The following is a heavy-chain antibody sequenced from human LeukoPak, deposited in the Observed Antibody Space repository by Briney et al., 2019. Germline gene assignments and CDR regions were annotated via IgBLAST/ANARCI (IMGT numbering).Heavy chain of an antibody. V-gene: IGHV3-9*03. CDR1: GFTFDDYG. Sequence: PGRSLRLSCAASGFTFDDYGMHWVRQAPGKGLEWVSGISWNSGSIGYADSVKGRFTISRDNAKNSLYLQMNSLRAEDMALYYCARDSSGYPSPFTGMDVWGKGTTVTVSS. J-gene: IGHJ6*04. CDR3: ARDSSGYPSPFTGMDV. D-gene: IGHD3-22*01. CDR2: ISWNSGSI.